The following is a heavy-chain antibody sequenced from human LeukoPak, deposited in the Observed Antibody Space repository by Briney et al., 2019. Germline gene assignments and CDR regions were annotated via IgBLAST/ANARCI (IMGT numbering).Heavy chain of an antibody. CDR3: ARTTSLTASGYDY. D-gene: IGHD4-17*01. Sequence: ASVKVSCKTSGYTFTTYHINWVRQATGQGLEWLGWMNPYSGDRGYAQKFQGRLSITSDTSMSTAYMELSSLRSDDTAVYSCARTTSLTASGYDYWGQGTLVTVSS. CDR1: GYTFTTYH. V-gene: IGHV1-8*03. J-gene: IGHJ4*02. CDR2: MNPYSGDR.